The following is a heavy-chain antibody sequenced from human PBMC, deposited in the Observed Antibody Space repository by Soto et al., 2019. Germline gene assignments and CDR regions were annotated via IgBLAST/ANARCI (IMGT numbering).Heavy chain of an antibody. V-gene: IGHV4-30-4*01. CDR2: IYYSGST. CDR3: ARVPNYDYGDNWFDP. J-gene: IGHJ5*02. CDR1: GGSISSGDYY. Sequence: SETLSLTCTVSGGSISSGDYYWSWIRQPPGKGLEWIGYIYYSGSTYYNPSLKSRVTISVDTSKNQFSLKLSSVTAADTAVYYCARVPNYDYGDNWFDPWGQGTLVTVSS. D-gene: IGHD4-17*01.